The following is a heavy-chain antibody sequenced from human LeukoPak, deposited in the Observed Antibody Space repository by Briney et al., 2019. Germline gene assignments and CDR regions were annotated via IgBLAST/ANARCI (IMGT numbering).Heavy chain of an antibody. J-gene: IGHJ4*02. CDR2: FKSKTDGGTT. D-gene: IGHD3-10*01. V-gene: IGHV3-15*01. CDR1: GFTFSNAW. Sequence: PGGSLRLSCAASGFTFSNAWMNWVRQTPGKGLEWVALFKSKTDGGTTDHAAPVKGRFTISRDDSKNTLYLQMNSLKSEDAAVYYCTTERSGSFNNWGQGTQVTVSS. CDR3: TTERSGSFNN.